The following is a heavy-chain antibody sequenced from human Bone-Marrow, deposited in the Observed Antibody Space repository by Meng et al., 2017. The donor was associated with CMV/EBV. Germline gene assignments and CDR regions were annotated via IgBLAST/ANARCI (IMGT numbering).Heavy chain of an antibody. CDR2: IYPGDSDT. J-gene: IGHJ3*02. V-gene: IGHV5-51*01. CDR1: GFTFSSYW. Sequence: GESLKISCAASGFTFSSYWIGWVRQMPGKGLEWMGIIYPGDSDTRYSPSFQGQVTISADKSISTAYLQWSSLKASDTAMYYCATSGGDAFDIWGQGTMVTVSS. D-gene: IGHD3-10*01. CDR3: ATSGGDAFDI.